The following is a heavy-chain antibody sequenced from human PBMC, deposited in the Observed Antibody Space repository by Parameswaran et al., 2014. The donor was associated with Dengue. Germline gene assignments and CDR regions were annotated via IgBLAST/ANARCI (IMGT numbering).Heavy chain of an antibody. Sequence: VRQMPGKGLEWMGIINPSGGSTSYAQKFQGRVTMTRDTSTSTVYMGLSSLRSEDTAVYYCARFPLSLYGMDVWGQGTTVTVSS. CDR3: ARFPLSLYGMDV. J-gene: IGHJ6*02. D-gene: IGHD2/OR15-2a*01. CDR2: INPSGGST. V-gene: IGHV1-46*01.